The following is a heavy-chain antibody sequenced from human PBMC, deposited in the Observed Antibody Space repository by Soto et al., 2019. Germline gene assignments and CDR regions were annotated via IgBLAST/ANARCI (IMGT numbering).Heavy chain of an antibody. CDR1: GFNFSNDG. V-gene: IGHV3-30*03. CDR3: ATTTVVAAAGFDP. CDR2: IANNGNKK. J-gene: IGHJ5*02. Sequence: GGSLRLSCGASGFNFSNDGMHWVRQPPGKGLEWVAIIANNGNKKFYIESVKGRFSVSRDNSENTLFLQMNSLRPEDTGVYYCATTTVVAAAGFDPWGHGTRVTVSS. D-gene: IGHD2-15*01.